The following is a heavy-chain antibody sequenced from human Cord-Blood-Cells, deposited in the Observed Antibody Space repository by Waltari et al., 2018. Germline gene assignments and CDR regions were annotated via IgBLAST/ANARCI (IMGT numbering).Heavy chain of an antibody. CDR3: ARDAEGALGPLDY. J-gene: IGHJ4*02. CDR2: ISYDGSNK. CDR1: GFTFSRYA. Sequence: QVQLVESGGGVVQPGRSLRLSCAASGFTFSRYAMHWFRQAPGKGLEWVAVISYDGSNKYYADSVKGRFTISRDNSKNTLYLQMNSLRAEDTAVYYCARDAEGALGPLDYWGQGTLVTVSS. V-gene: IGHV3-30*04. D-gene: IGHD3-16*01.